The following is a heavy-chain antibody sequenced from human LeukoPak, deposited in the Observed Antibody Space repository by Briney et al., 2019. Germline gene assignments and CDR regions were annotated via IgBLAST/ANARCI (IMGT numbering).Heavy chain of an antibody. CDR3: AKGRGSSWYDAFDI. D-gene: IGHD6-13*01. V-gene: IGHV3-23*01. CDR2: FSGSGGNT. J-gene: IGHJ3*02. Sequence: GGSLRLSCAASGFTFSSYAMSWVRQAPGKGLEWVSTFSGSGGNTYYADSVKGRFTISRDNSKNTLYLQMNSLRAEDTAVYYCAKGRGSSWYDAFDIWGQGTMVTVSS. CDR1: GFTFSSYA.